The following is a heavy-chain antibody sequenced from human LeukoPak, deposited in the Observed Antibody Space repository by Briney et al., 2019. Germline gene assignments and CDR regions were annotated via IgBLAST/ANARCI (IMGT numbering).Heavy chain of an antibody. Sequence: GGSLRLSCVASGFSFSSYAMSWVRQAPGKGLEWVSAISGSGGSTYYADSVKGRFTISRDNSKNTLYLQMNSLRAEDTAVYYCANRLGATPGYWGQGTLVTVSS. CDR1: GFSFSSYA. CDR3: ANRLGATPGY. V-gene: IGHV3-23*01. CDR2: ISGSGGST. D-gene: IGHD1-14*01. J-gene: IGHJ4*02.